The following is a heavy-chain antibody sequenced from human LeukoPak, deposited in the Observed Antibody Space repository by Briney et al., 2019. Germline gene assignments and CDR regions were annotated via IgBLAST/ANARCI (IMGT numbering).Heavy chain of an antibody. CDR2: MSPNSGNT. D-gene: IGHD1-14*01. V-gene: IGHV1-8*03. CDR1: GYTFTSYD. CDR3: ARSSSLNRHQIGY. J-gene: IGHJ4*02. Sequence: ASVKVSCKASGYTFTSYDINWVRQATGQGLEWMGWMSPNSGNTGYAQKFQGRVTITRNTSISTAYMELSSPRSEDTAVYYCARSSSLNRHQIGYWGQGTLVTVSS.